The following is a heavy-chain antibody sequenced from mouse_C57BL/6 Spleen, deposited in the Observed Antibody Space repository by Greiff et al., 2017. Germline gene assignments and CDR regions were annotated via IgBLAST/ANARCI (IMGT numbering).Heavy chain of an antibody. V-gene: IGHV5-4*01. D-gene: IGHD1-1*01. J-gene: IGHJ2*01. CDR2: ISDGGSYT. CDR1: GFTFSSYA. Sequence: EVQRVESGGGLVKPGGSLKLSCAASGFTFSSYAMSWVRQTPEKRLEWVATISDGGSYTYYPDNVKGRFTISRDNAKNNLYLQMSHLKSEDTAMYYCARGTTVVAKDFDYWGQGTTLTVSS. CDR3: ARGTTVVAKDFDY.